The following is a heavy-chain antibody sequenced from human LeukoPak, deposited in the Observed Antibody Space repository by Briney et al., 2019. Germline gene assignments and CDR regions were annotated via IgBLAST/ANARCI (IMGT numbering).Heavy chain of an antibody. J-gene: IGHJ5*02. Sequence: ASVKVSCKASGYTFTSYAMHWVRQAPGQRLEWMGWINAGNGNTKYSQKFQGRVTITRDTSASTAYMELSGLRSEDTAVYYCAGCSDYYDSSGYCDWFDPWGQGTLVTVSS. D-gene: IGHD3-22*01. CDR2: INAGNGNT. V-gene: IGHV1-3*01. CDR3: AGCSDYYDSSGYCDWFDP. CDR1: GYTFTSYA.